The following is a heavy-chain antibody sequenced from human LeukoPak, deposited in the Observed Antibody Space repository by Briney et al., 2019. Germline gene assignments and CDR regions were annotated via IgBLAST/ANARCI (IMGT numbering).Heavy chain of an antibody. V-gene: IGHV3-23*01. CDR1: GFTFSSYA. Sequence: GGSLRLSCAASGFTFSSYAMSWVRQAPGKGLEWVSAISGSGGSTYYADSVKGRFTISRDNSKSTLYLQMNSLRAEDTAVYYCAKDFQRTTYYMDVWGKGTTVTVSS. J-gene: IGHJ6*03. CDR2: ISGSGGST. D-gene: IGHD4-11*01. CDR3: AKDFQRTTYYMDV.